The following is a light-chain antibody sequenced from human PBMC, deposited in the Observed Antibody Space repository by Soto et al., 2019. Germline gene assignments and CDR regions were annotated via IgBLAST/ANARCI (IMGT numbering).Light chain of an antibody. Sequence: DIQMTQSPSSLSASVGDRVTITCRASQSISSFLNWYQHRPGKAPELLIYSASTLQTGVPPRFSSSGSGTDFTLTISSLQPEDFAVYYCQQSYSTLTFGGGTKVEIK. CDR3: QQSYSTLT. CDR2: SAS. CDR1: QSISSF. V-gene: IGKV1-39*01. J-gene: IGKJ4*01.